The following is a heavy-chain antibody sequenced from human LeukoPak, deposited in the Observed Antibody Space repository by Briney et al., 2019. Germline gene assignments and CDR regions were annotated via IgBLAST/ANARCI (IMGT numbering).Heavy chain of an antibody. V-gene: IGHV3-23*01. J-gene: IGHJ4*02. Sequence: GGSLRLSCAASGFTFNSYAMRWARQAPGKGLEWVSTISGINKSTYYADSVKGQFTISRDNSKNTLHLQMDSLRAEDTAVYYCAKGGSAYETDYWGQGTLVTVSS. D-gene: IGHD5-12*01. CDR1: GFTFNSYA. CDR3: AKGGSAYETDY. CDR2: ISGINKST.